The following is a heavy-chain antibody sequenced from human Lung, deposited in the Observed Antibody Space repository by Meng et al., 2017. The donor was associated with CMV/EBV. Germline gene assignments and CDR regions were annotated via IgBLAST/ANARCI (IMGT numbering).Heavy chain of an antibody. V-gene: IGHV1-2*02. CDR2: INPDSGGT. D-gene: IGHD3-22*01. CDR1: GYTFTDHY. Sequence: VKVSCKASGYTFTDHYMHWVRQAPGQGLEWMGWINPDSGGTLYAHKFQGRVTVTRDTSISTAYMELSSLRSDDTAVYYCARESDSSGSNGYFDYWGQGTLVTVSS. J-gene: IGHJ4*02. CDR3: ARESDSSGSNGYFDY.